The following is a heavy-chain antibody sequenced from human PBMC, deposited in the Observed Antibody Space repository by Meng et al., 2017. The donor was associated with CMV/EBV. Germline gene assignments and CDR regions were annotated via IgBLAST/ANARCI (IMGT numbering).Heavy chain of an antibody. D-gene: IGHD4-17*01. Sequence: GESLKISCAASGFTFSSYEMNWVRQAPGKGLEWVSYISSSGSTIYYADSVKGRFTISRDNAKNPLYLQMNSLRAEDTAVYYCARDDYGDLYYYYGMDVWGQGTTVTVSS. J-gene: IGHJ6*02. V-gene: IGHV3-48*03. CDR3: ARDDYGDLYYYYGMDV. CDR2: ISSSGSTI. CDR1: GFTFSSYE.